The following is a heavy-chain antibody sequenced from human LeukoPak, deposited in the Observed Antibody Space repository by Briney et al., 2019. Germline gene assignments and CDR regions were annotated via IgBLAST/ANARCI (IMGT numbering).Heavy chain of an antibody. CDR2: ISGGGGST. D-gene: IGHD2-2*01. CDR1: GFTFSNYA. V-gene: IGHV3-23*01. J-gene: IGHJ4*02. CDR3: AKGELEYCSGSGCYAFDY. Sequence: YPGGSLGLSCAASGFTFSNYAMGWVRQAPGKGLEWASVISGGGGSTFYADSVKGRFTISRDNSKNTLYLQVNSLRAEDTAVYYCAKGELEYCSGSGCYAFDYWGQGTLVTVSS.